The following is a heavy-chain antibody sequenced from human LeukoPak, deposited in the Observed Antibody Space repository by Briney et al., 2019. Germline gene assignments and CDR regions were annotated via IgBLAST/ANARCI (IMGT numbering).Heavy chain of an antibody. CDR2: IYYSGST. CDR3: ARDEGYSYGLRYFQH. V-gene: IGHV4-59*01. Sequence: SETLSLACTVSGGSISSYYWSWIRQPPGKGLEWIGYIYYSGSTNYNPSLKSRVTISVDTSKNQFSLKLSSVTAADTAVYYCARDEGYSYGLRYFQHWGQGTPVTVSS. J-gene: IGHJ1*01. CDR1: GGSISSYY. D-gene: IGHD5-18*01.